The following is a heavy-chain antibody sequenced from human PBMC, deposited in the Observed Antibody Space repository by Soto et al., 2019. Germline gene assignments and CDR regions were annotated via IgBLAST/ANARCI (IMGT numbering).Heavy chain of an antibody. CDR2: ISWDGGST. J-gene: IGHJ5*02. Sequence: GGSLRLSCAASGFTFDDYTMHWVRQAPGKGLEWVSLISWDGGSTYYADSVKGRFTISRDNSKNSLYLQMNSLRTEDTALYYCAKDSEYCSGGSCYRWFDPWGQGTLVTVSS. CDR1: GFTFDDYT. V-gene: IGHV3-43*01. CDR3: AKDSEYCSGGSCYRWFDP. D-gene: IGHD2-15*01.